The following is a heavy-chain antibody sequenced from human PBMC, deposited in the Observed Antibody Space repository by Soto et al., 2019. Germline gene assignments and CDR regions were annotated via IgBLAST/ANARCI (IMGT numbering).Heavy chain of an antibody. CDR3: ARFSQYYDFWSGYFIDY. J-gene: IGHJ4*02. CDR1: GGSISSSSYY. D-gene: IGHD3-3*01. Sequence: SETLSLTCTVSGGSISSSSYYRGWIRQPPGKGLEWIGSIYYSGSTYYNPSLKSRVTISVDTSKNQFSLKLSSVTAADTAVYYCARFSQYYDFWSGYFIDYWGQGTLVTVSS. CDR2: IYYSGST. V-gene: IGHV4-39*01.